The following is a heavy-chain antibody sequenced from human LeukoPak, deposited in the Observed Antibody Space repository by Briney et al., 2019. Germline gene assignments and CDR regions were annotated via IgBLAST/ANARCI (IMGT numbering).Heavy chain of an antibody. J-gene: IGHJ4*02. D-gene: IGHD2-21*02. CDR3: ARGRSLNGGNSDRDY. CDR1: GGSISTGGYY. V-gene: IGHV4-34*01. Sequence: SQTLSLTCTVSGGSISTGGYYWSWIRQPPGKGLEWIGEINHSGSTNYNPSLKSRVTISVDTSKNQFSLKLSSVTAADTAVYYCARGRSLNGGNSDRDYWGQGTLVTVSS. CDR2: INHSGST.